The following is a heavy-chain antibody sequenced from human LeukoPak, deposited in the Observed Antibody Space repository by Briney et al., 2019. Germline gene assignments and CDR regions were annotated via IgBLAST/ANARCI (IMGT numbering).Heavy chain of an antibody. CDR1: GFTFSSYG. V-gene: IGHV3-23*01. CDR2: ISGSGGST. CDR3: AKAPVTTCRGAFCYPFDY. Sequence: GGSLRLSCAASGFTFSSYGMSWVRQAPGKGLEWVSAISGSGGSTYYADSVKGRFTISRDNSKNTLFLQMNRLRPEDAAVYYCAKAPVTTCRGAFCYPFDYWGLGTLVTVSS. D-gene: IGHD2-15*01. J-gene: IGHJ4*02.